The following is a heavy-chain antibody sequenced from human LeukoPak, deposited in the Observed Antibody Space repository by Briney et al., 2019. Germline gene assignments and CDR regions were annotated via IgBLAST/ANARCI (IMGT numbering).Heavy chain of an antibody. D-gene: IGHD2-2*01. CDR1: GYTFTGYY. Sequence: ASVTVSCKASGYTFTGYYMHWVRQAPGQGLEWMGWINPNSGGTNYAQKFQGRVTMTRDTSISTAYMELSRLRSDDTAVYYCARGVVPAATYLFDYWGQGTLVTVSS. CDR3: ARGVVPAATYLFDY. CDR2: INPNSGGT. V-gene: IGHV1-2*02. J-gene: IGHJ4*02.